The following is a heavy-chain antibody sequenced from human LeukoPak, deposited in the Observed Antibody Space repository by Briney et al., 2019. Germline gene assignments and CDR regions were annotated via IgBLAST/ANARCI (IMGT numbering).Heavy chain of an antibody. D-gene: IGHD1-1*01. V-gene: IGHV1-69*13. CDR1: GGTFSSYA. J-gene: IGHJ5*02. CDR2: IIPIFGTA. Sequence: SVKVSCKASGGTFSSYAISWVRQAPGQGLEWMGGIIPIFGTANYAQKFQGRVTITADESTSTAYMELSSLRSEDTAVYYCARGGVSAGTTGPWGQGTLVIVSS. CDR3: ARGGVSAGTTGP.